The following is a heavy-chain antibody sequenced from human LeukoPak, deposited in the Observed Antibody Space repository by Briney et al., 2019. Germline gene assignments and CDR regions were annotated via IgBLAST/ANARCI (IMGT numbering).Heavy chain of an antibody. J-gene: IGHJ4*02. CDR3: ARVTSFDY. Sequence: PSETLSLTCTVSGGSISSSSYYWGWIRPPPGKGLECIGSIYYSGSTYYNPSPKNRVTISVDTSKNQFSLKMSSVTAADTAVYYCARVTSFDYWGQGTLVTVSS. D-gene: IGHD5-18*01. CDR1: GGSISSSSYY. CDR2: IYYSGST. V-gene: IGHV4-39*01.